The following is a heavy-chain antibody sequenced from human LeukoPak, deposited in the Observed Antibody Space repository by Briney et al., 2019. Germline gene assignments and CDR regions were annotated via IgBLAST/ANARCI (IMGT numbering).Heavy chain of an antibody. J-gene: IGHJ1*01. CDR1: GFTFSSYS. Sequence: PGGSLRLSCAASGFTFSSYSMNWVRQAPGKGLEWVSSISSSSSYIYYADSVKGRFAISRDNAKNSLYLQMNSLRAEDTAVYYCARDGPHSSGWTGYFQHWGQGTLVSVSS. CDR3: ARDGPHSSGWTGYFQH. V-gene: IGHV3-21*01. CDR2: ISSSSSYI. D-gene: IGHD6-19*01.